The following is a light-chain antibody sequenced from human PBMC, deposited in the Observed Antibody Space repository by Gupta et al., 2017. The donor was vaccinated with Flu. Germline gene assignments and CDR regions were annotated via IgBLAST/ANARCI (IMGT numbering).Light chain of an antibody. J-gene: IGKJ5*01. Sequence: SRSSVTSHCRLHQSVGNYLDWYLQRPGEAPQLLIYFASSLPSGVPARFSGSGSGTDFTLTISRVEAEDFAIYYCIQALRSPFTFGQGTRLEIK. CDR2: FAS. V-gene: IGKV2-28*01. CDR3: IQALRSPFT. CDR1: HCRLHQSVGNY.